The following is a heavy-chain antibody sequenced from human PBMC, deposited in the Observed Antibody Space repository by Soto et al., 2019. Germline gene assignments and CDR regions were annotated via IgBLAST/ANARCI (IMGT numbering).Heavy chain of an antibody. Sequence: EVQLLESGGGLVQPGGSLRLSCAASGFTFSSYAMSWVRQAPGKGLEWVSAISGSGGSTYYADSVKGRFTISRDNSKNTLYLQMNSLRAEDTAVYYCAKDPPYYYDREPSIDIWGQGTMVTVSS. CDR1: GFTFSSYA. V-gene: IGHV3-23*01. D-gene: IGHD3-22*01. CDR3: AKDPPYYYDREPSIDI. J-gene: IGHJ3*02. CDR2: ISGSGGST.